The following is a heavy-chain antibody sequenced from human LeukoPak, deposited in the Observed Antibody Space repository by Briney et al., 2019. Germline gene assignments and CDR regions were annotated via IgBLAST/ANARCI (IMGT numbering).Heavy chain of an antibody. J-gene: IGHJ4*02. D-gene: IGHD4-11*01. CDR3: ARDPSSVTLYFFDY. CDR2: IYANNGDT. V-gene: IGHV1-2*02. CDR1: GYTFRGNY. Sequence: ASVKISCKASGYTFRGNYIHWLRQAPGRGLEWMGWIYANNGDTKSAQKFQGRVTMSRDTSISTAYMDLSSLSPDDAAVYYCARDPSSVTLYFFDYWGQGTLVTVSS.